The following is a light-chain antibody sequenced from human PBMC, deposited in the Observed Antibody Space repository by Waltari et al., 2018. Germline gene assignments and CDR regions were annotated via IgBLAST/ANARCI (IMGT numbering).Light chain of an antibody. CDR2: GTS. CDR1: QSVTSIS. Sequence: EIVFTQASGTLYLSLEERATLSCRPSQSVTSISLTWYQQKLGQAPRLLIYGTSSRATGIPDRFSGSWSGTDFTLTISRLEPEDFAVYYCQQYDGEVVTFGGGTKVEI. J-gene: IGKJ4*01. V-gene: IGKV3-20*01. CDR3: QQYDGEVVT.